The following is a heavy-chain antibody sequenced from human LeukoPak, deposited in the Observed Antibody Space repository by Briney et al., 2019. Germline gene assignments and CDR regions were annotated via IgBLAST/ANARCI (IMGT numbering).Heavy chain of an antibody. J-gene: IGHJ3*02. Sequence: GGSLRLSCAASGFVFSYHGMHWVRQAPGKGLEWVAAIWSDGTNTNYADSVKGRFTISRDISKNTLCLQLNSLRAEDTAVYYCARDPARSFDIWGQGTMVTVSS. D-gene: IGHD4-17*01. V-gene: IGHV3-33*01. CDR3: ARDPARSFDI. CDR1: GFVFSYHG. CDR2: IWSDGTNT.